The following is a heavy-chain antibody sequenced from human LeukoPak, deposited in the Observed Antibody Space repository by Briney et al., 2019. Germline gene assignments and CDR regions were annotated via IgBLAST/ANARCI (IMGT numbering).Heavy chain of an antibody. CDR2: IYYTGST. D-gene: IGHD5-24*01. CDR3: ARVGPRRDDYNVDS. CDR1: GDSISPYY. J-gene: IGHJ4*02. Sequence: SETLSLTCTVSGDSISPYYWGWIRQPPGKGLEWIGYIYYTGSTNYNPSLKSRVTISVDTSKSQFSLKLNSVTAADTAVYYGARVGPRRDDYNVDSWGQGTLVTVSS. V-gene: IGHV4-59*01.